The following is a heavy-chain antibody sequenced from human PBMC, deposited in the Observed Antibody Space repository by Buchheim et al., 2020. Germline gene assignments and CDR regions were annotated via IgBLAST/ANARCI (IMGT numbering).Heavy chain of an antibody. CDR1: GFTFSSYG. J-gene: IGHJ3*02. CDR3: AKGPIVVVVAEKAFDI. D-gene: IGHD2-15*01. Sequence: QVQLVESGGGVVQPGRSLRLSCAASGFTFSSYGMHWVRQAPGKGLEWVAVISYDGSNKYYADSVKGRFTISRDNSKNTLYLQMNSLRAEDTAVYYCAKGPIVVVVAEKAFDIWGQGT. CDR2: ISYDGSNK. V-gene: IGHV3-30*18.